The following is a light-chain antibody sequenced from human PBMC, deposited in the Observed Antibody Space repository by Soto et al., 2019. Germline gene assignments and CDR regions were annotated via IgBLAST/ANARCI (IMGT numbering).Light chain of an antibody. V-gene: IGKV3-20*01. CDR1: QSVASSY. Sequence: EVVLTQSPGTLSLSPGERVTLSCRASQSVASSYLAWYQQQPGRAPRLLFYSASSRATGIPDRFSGSGSGTDVTLTISRMEPEDFAVYYCHHFGSLPETFGQGTNVE. CDR2: SAS. J-gene: IGKJ1*01. CDR3: HHFGSLPET.